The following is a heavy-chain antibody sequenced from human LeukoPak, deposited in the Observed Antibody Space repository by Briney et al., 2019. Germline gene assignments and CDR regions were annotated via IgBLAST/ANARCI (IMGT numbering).Heavy chain of an antibody. CDR3: ARAGGDIVATNSEALDY. V-gene: IGHV4-34*01. D-gene: IGHD5-12*01. CDR1: GGSFSGYY. J-gene: IGHJ4*02. CDR2: INHSGST. Sequence: RSSETLSLTCAVYGGSFSGYYWSWIRQPPGKGLEWIGEINHSGSTNYNPSLKSRVTISVDTSKNQFSLKLSSVTAADTAVYYCARAGGDIVATNSEALDYWGQGILVTVSS.